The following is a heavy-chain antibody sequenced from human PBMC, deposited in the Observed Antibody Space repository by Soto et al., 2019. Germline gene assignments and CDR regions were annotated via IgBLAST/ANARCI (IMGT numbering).Heavy chain of an antibody. CDR2: IQSGGPT. CDR1: GFTVSSKY. J-gene: IGHJ6*03. D-gene: IGHD3-3*01. CDR3: ARDSPLRFLEDYYMDV. Sequence: GGSLRLSCAASGFTVSSKYMSWVRQAPGKGLEWVSLIQSGGPTYYADSVKGRFTISRDTSENTVHLQMDSLRAEDTAVYYCARDSPLRFLEDYYMDVWGKGTTVTVSS. V-gene: IGHV3-66*01.